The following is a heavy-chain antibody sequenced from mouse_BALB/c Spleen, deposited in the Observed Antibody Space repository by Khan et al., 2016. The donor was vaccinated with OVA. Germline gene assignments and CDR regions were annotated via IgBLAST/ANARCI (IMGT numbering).Heavy chain of an antibody. CDR3: TRDVLMRAGCLDN. D-gene: IGHD3-3*01. V-gene: IGHV5-6-4*01. CDR2: ISSGGSYT. J-gene: IGHJ2*01. Sequence: EVELVESGGGLVKPGGSLKLSCAASGFTFSTYTMSWVSQTPEKRLEWVATISSGGSYTFYADSVKGRFTITRDNAMNTLNLQMSSLKSEDTAMYYCTRDVLMRAGCLDNWGQGTTLTVSS. CDR1: GFTFSTYT.